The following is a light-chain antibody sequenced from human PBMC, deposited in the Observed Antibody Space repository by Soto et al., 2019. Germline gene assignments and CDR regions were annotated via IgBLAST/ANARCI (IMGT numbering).Light chain of an antibody. CDR3: GTWDSSLSVGV. CDR1: SSNIGRNS. J-gene: IGLJ2*01. CDR2: DND. Sequence: QSVLTQPPSVSAAPGQKVSISCSGSSSNIGRNSVCWYQQFPGTAPKLLIYDNDKRPSGIPDRFSGSQSGTSATLGITGLQTGDDADYYCGTWDSSLSVGVFSGGTKVTVL. V-gene: IGLV1-51*01.